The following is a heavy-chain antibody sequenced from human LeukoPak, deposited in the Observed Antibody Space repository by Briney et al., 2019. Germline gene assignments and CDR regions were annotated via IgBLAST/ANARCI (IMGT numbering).Heavy chain of an antibody. Sequence: SGTLSLTCTVSGGSISSGYWMWLRQPAGKGLEWIGRIYTSGGTRYNPSLRGRVTTSAVTSKNQFSLKLSSVTAADTAVYYCARGIRVTASLLSVGFYFDDWGQGTLVTVSS. CDR1: GGSISSGY. D-gene: IGHD2-21*02. J-gene: IGHJ4*02. V-gene: IGHV4-4*07. CDR3: ARGIRVTASLLSVGFYFDD. CDR2: IYTSGGT.